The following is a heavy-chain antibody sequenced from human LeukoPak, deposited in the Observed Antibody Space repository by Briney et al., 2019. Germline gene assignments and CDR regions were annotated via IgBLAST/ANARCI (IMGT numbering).Heavy chain of an antibody. J-gene: IGHJ4*02. V-gene: IGHV1-24*01. CDR3: ATGTPSTYDFWSVADY. D-gene: IGHD3-3*01. CDR2: FDPEDGET. CDR1: VYTLTELS. Sequence: GASVKVSCKVSVYTLTELSMHWVRQAPAKGLDWMGGFDPEDGETIYAQKFQGRVTMTEDTSTDTAYMELSSLRSEDTAVYYCATGTPSTYDFWSVADYWGQGTLVTVSS.